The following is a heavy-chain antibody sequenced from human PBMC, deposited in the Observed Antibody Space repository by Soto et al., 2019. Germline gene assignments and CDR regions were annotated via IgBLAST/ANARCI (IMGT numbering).Heavy chain of an antibody. CDR2: IIPIFGTV. V-gene: IGHV1-69*12. J-gene: IGHJ6*02. CDR3: AKGAVAATPTSYYYYGMDV. CDR1: GGTFRTYA. D-gene: IGHD6-19*01. Sequence: QVQLLQSGAEVKKPGSSVRVSCEASGGTFRTYAISWVRQAPGQGLEWMGEIIPIFGTVNYAQKFQGRVTLTADESTTTVYMDLRSLRSEDTAVYYCAKGAVAATPTSYYYYGMDVGGQGTTVTVSS.